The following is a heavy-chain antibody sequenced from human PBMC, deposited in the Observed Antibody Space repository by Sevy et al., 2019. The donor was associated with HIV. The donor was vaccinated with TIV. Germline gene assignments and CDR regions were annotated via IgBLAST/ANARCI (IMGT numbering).Heavy chain of an antibody. J-gene: IGHJ6*02. CDR2: IYYSGST. CDR1: GGSISSYY. Sequence: SETLSLTCTVSGGSISSYYWSWIRQPPGKGLEWIGYIYYSGSTNYNPSLKSRVTISVDTSKNQFSLKLSSVTAADTAVYYCARMDYDFWSGYYTQYYYYGMDVWGQGTTVTVSS. D-gene: IGHD3-3*01. V-gene: IGHV4-59*01. CDR3: ARMDYDFWSGYYTQYYYYGMDV.